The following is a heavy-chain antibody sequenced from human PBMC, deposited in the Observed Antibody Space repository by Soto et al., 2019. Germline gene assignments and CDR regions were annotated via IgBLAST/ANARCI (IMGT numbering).Heavy chain of an antibody. V-gene: IGHV1-2*04. D-gene: IGHD6-19*01. CDR1: GYIFTCYY. CDR2: INPHSGDT. J-gene: IGHJ4*02. CDR3: ATSRISIAVAGETEYYFDY. Sequence: SVKVACNASGYIFTCYYMHWVRQAPGQGLAWMGWINPHSGDTNYTQKFKGWVTMTRDTSISTAYRELGRLRSDDTAVYYCATSRISIAVAGETEYYFDYWGQGTPVTVSS.